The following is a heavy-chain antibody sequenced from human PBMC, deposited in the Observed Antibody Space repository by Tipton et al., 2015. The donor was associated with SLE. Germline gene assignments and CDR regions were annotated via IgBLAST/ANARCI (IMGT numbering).Heavy chain of an antibody. CDR3: ARGEWELYFDY. Sequence: LRLSCAASGFKFGDYAMHWIRQPPGKGLEWIGYIYSSGSTNYNPSLKSRVTISIDVSKNQFSLKLPSVTAADTAVYYCARGEWELYFDYWGQGTLVTVSS. D-gene: IGHD1-26*01. J-gene: IGHJ4*02. CDR1: GFKFGDYA. V-gene: IGHV4-59*08. CDR2: IYSSGST.